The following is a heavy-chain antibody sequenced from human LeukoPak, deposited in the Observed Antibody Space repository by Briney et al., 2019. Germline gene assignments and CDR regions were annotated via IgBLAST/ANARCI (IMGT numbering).Heavy chain of an antibody. V-gene: IGHV3-23*01. Sequence: GGSLRLSCAASGFTFSSYTMSWVRQAPGEGLEWLSAINNRGSSTYYADSVKGRFTISRDNSKNTLYLQMNSLRAEDTAVYYCARDYLLWFGELSLFFDYWGQGTLVTVSS. J-gene: IGHJ4*02. CDR2: INNRGSST. CDR1: GFTFSSYT. CDR3: ARDYLLWFGELSLFFDY. D-gene: IGHD3-10*01.